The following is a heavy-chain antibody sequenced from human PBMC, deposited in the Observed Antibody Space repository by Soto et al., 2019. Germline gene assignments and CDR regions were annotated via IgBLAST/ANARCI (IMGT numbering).Heavy chain of an antibody. CDR3: ARRGIQGPIDY. CDR1: GGSFSGYY. D-gene: IGHD3-16*01. Sequence: SETLSLTCAVYGGSFSGYYWSWIRQPPGKGLEWIGEINHSGSTNYNPSLKSRVTISVDTSKNQFSLKLTSVTAVDTALYYCARRGIQGPIDYWGQGTLVTVSS. J-gene: IGHJ4*02. CDR2: INHSGST. V-gene: IGHV4-34*01.